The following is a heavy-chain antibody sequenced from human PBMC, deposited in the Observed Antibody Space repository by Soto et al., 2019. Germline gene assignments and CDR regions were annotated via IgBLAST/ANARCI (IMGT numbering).Heavy chain of an antibody. J-gene: IGHJ4*02. D-gene: IGHD3-22*01. CDR2: IIPIFGTA. Sequence: SVKVSCKAAGGTFSSYAISWVRQAPGQGLEWMGGIIPIFGTANYAQKFQGRVTITADKSTSTAYMELSSLRSEDTAVYYCARRGDSSGYYDAYYFDYWGQGTLVTVSS. CDR1: GGTFSSYA. V-gene: IGHV1-69*06. CDR3: ARRGDSSGYYDAYYFDY.